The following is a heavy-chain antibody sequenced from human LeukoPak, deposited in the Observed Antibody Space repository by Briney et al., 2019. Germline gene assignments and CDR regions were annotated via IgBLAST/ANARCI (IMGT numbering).Heavy chain of an antibody. Sequence: PGGSLRLSCAASGFTFSPVWMHWVRQAPGKGLMWVSHIINDGSYTTYADSVKGRFTISRDNAKNTVYLQMNSLRAEDTAVYYCATDDKYAPFSWGQGTLVTVSS. CDR2: IINDGSYT. V-gene: IGHV3-74*01. D-gene: IGHD2-2*01. J-gene: IGHJ5*02. CDR3: ATDDKYAPFS. CDR1: GFTFSPVW.